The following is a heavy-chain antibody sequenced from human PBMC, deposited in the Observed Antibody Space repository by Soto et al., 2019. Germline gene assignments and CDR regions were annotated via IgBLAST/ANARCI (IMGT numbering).Heavy chain of an antibody. CDR3: AKKSQNIVVVVAATGTLFDF. D-gene: IGHD2-15*01. J-gene: IGHJ4*02. V-gene: IGHV3-23*01. CDR1: GFTFSSYA. CDR2: ISGSGGST. Sequence: EVQLLESGGGLVQPGGSLRLSCAASGFTFSSYAMSWVRQAPGKGLEWVSAISGSGGSTYYADSVKGRFTISRDNAKNTLYLQLNSLRAADTAVYYCAKKSQNIVVVVAATGTLFDFCGQGPLVTVSS.